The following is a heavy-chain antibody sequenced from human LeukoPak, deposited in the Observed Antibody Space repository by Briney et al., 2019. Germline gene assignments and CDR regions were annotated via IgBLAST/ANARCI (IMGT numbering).Heavy chain of an antibody. V-gene: IGHV1-69*13. D-gene: IGHD3-10*01. J-gene: IGHJ4*02. CDR1: GGTFSSYA. Sequence: GASVKVSCKASGGTFSSYAISWVRQAPGQGLEWMGGIFPIFGTANYAQKFQGRVTITADEPTSTAYMELSSLRSEDTAVYYCARGRLVRGVIVFDYWGQGTLVTVSS. CDR3: ARGRLVRGVIVFDY. CDR2: IFPIFGTA.